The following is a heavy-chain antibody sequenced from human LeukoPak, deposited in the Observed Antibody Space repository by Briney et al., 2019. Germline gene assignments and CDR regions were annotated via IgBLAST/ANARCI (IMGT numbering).Heavy chain of an antibody. Sequence: GASVKVSCKASGYTFTSYDINWVRQATGQGLEWMGWMNPNSGNTGYAQKFQGRVTITADESTSTAYMELSSLRPEDTAVYYCARGRRQIGGVIVYYWFDPWGQGTLVTVSS. V-gene: IGHV1-8*01. CDR3: ARGRRQIGGVIVYYWFDP. CDR2: MNPNSGNT. J-gene: IGHJ5*02. D-gene: IGHD3-16*02. CDR1: GYTFTSYD.